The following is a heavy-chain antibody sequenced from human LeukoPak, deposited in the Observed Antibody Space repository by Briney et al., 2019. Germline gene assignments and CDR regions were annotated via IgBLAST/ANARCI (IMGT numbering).Heavy chain of an antibody. CDR1: GFTFSRSW. J-gene: IGHJ4*02. CDR2: INQDESVK. Sequence: GGSLRLSCAASGFTFSRSWMSWVRQAPGKGLEWVANINQDESVKYYGDSVKGRFTSSKSNAKNTAYLQMNSLRADDTAVYYCARIGYSSSSLDYWGQGILVTVSA. V-gene: IGHV3-7*01. CDR3: ARIGYSSSSLDY. D-gene: IGHD6-6*01.